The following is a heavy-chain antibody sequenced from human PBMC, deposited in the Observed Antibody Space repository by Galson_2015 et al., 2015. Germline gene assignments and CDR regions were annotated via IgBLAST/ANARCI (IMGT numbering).Heavy chain of an antibody. D-gene: IGHD1-14*01. CDR2: ISRSGSTI. CDR1: GFTFGYYY. V-gene: IGHV3-11*01. Sequence: ALRLACAASGFTFGYYYMSWLRQAPGEGLEWVSYISRSGSTIYYADSVKGRFTIFRDDAKNSLYLQMNSLRAEDTVVYYCARDLSPFEPTLDYWGQGTLVTVSS. CDR3: ARDLSPFEPTLDY. J-gene: IGHJ4*02.